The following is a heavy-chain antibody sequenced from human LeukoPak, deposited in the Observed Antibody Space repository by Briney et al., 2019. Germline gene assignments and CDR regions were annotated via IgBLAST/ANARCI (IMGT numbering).Heavy chain of an antibody. CDR1: GYTFTGYY. Sequence: ASVKVSCKASGYTFTGYYMHWVRQAPGQGLEWMGWINPNSGGTNYVQKLQGRVTMTRDTSISTAYMELSRLRSDDTAVYYCARGHPWNRVAATLGSRYSMDVWGKGTTVTISS. D-gene: IGHD2-15*01. CDR3: ARGHPWNRVAATLGSRYSMDV. J-gene: IGHJ6*03. CDR2: INPNSGGT. V-gene: IGHV1-2*02.